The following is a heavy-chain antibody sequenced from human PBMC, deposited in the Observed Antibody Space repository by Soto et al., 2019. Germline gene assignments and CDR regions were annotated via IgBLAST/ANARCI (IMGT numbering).Heavy chain of an antibody. D-gene: IGHD6-13*01. CDR3: ARDLAAVPRAFDY. V-gene: IGHV4-59*01. Sequence: SESLSLTCTVSGGSISSYFYIWVRQPPGKGLEWIGSVYYTGTTDYNPSLKSRVTISVDTSKTQFSLNLRSVTAADTAVYYCARDLAAVPRAFDYWGRGTLVTVS. CDR2: VYYTGTT. CDR1: GGSISSYF. J-gene: IGHJ4*02.